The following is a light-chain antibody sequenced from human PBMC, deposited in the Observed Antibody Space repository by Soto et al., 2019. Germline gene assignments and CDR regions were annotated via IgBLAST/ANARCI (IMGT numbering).Light chain of an antibody. Sequence: QSVLTQPASVSGSPGQSITISCTGTSSDVGGYEYVSWYQQHPGKAPKLILYDVTTRPSGVSNRFSGSKSGNTASLTISGLQAGDEADYYCTSYTTSIYVFGTGTKVTVL. CDR1: SSDVGGYEY. CDR2: DVT. CDR3: TSYTTSIYV. V-gene: IGLV2-14*01. J-gene: IGLJ1*01.